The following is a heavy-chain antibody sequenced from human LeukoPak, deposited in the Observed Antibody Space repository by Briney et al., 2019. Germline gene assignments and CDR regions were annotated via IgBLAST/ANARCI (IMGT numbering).Heavy chain of an antibody. D-gene: IGHD1-26*01. CDR3: ARDSGIVGATTGDY. CDR2: ISSSSSTI. J-gene: IGHJ4*02. Sequence: GGSLRLSCAASGFTFSSYSMNWVRQAPGKGLEWVSYISSSSSTIYYADSVKGRFTISRDNAKNSLHLQMNSLRAEDTAVYYCARDSGIVGATTGDYWGQGTLVTVSS. CDR1: GFTFSSYS. V-gene: IGHV3-48*01.